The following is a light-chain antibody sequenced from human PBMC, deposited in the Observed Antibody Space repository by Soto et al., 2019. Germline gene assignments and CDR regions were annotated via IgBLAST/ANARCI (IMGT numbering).Light chain of an antibody. J-gene: IGLJ1*01. V-gene: IGLV2-23*03. Sequence: QSVLTQPASVSGCPGQSITISCTGTSSDVGSYNLVSWYQQHPGKAPKLMIYEGSKRPSGVSNRFSGSKSGNTASLTISGLQAEDEADYYCCSYAGSSIFYNYVFGTGTKVTVL. CDR3: CSYAGSSIFYNYV. CDR2: EGS. CDR1: SSDVGSYNL.